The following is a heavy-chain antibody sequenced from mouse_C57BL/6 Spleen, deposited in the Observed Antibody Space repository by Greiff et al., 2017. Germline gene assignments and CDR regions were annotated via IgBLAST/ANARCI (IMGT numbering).Heavy chain of an antibody. Sequence: QVQLQQPGAELVRPGSSVKLSCKASGYTFTSYWMHWVKQRPIQGLEWIGNIDPSDSETHYNQKFKDKATLTVDKSSSTAYMELRSLTSEDSAVYFCARAVGDYWGQGTTLTVSS. V-gene: IGHV1-52*01. CDR1: GYTFTSYW. CDR3: ARAVGDY. CDR2: IDPSDSET. J-gene: IGHJ2*01.